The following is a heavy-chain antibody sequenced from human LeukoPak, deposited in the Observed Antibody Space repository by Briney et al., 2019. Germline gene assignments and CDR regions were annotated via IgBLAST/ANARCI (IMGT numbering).Heavy chain of an antibody. CDR1: GFIFSSHG. J-gene: IGHJ4*02. CDR3: TREGAPGI. CDR2: ISPSGDIT. Sequence: GGSLRLSCAASGFIFSSHGMNWVRQAPGKGLEWVSGISPSGDITYYADSVKGRFTISRDDSKNTAYLQMNSLKTEDTAVYYCTREGAPGIWGQGTLVTVSS. D-gene: IGHD6-13*01. V-gene: IGHV3-23*01.